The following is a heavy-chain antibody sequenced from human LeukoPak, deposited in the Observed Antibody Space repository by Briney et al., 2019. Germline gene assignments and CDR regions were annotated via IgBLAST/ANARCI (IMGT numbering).Heavy chain of an antibody. CDR2: IGSSSSTI. CDR3: ARERLTKLDY. D-gene: IGHD3-9*01. CDR1: EFTFSRYS. V-gene: IGHV3-48*02. Sequence: PGGSLRLSCAASEFTFSRYSMSWVRQAPGKGLEWVSYIGSSSSTIYYADSVRGRFTISRDNAKNSLYLQMNSLRDEDTAVYYCARERLTKLDYWGQGTLVTVSS. J-gene: IGHJ4*02.